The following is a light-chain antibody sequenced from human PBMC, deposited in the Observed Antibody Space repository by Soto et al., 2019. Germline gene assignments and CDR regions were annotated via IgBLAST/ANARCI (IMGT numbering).Light chain of an antibody. J-gene: IGKJ1*01. Sequence: DIQMTQSPSTLSASVGCRVTITCRASQSVGTWVAWYQQKPGKAPKLLIYGASNLESGVPSSFSGSGSGTGFTLTITTLHPGDFATYVCQHERSNTWIFCPGTKVHI. CDR3: QHERSNTWI. CDR2: GAS. V-gene: IGKV1-5*01. CDR1: QSVGTW.